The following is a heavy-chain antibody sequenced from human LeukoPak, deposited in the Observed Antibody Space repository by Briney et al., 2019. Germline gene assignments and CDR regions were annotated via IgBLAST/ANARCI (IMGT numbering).Heavy chain of an antibody. CDR3: TTDLAYMAAPGLDY. CDR2: FKGKIDGGAI. V-gene: IGHV3-15*01. D-gene: IGHD2-2*02. Sequence: GGCLRLSCAASGFTFIHASMTWVRQVPGRGLEWSGRFKGKIDGGAIESAASVQGRFTISRDDSKNTFYLQMDSLKIEDTGVYYCTTDLAYMAAPGLDYWGQGTLVTVSS. J-gene: IGHJ4*02. CDR1: GFTFIHAS.